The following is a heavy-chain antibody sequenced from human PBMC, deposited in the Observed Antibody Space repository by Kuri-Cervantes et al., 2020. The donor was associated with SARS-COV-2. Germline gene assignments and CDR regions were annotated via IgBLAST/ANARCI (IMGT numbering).Heavy chain of an antibody. Sequence: ASVKVSCKASGYTFTSHGISWVRQAPGQGLEWMGWICAYNGNTNYAQKLQGRVTMTTDTSTSTAYMELRSLRSDDTAVYYCARDIVVVVAATDYYYYGMDVWGQGTTVTVSS. CDR3: ARDIVVVVAATDYYYYGMDV. D-gene: IGHD2-15*01. J-gene: IGHJ6*02. CDR2: ICAYNGNT. V-gene: IGHV1-18*01. CDR1: GYTFTSHG.